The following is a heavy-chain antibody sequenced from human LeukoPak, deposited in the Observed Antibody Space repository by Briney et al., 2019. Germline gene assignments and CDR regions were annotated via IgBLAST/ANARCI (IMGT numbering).Heavy chain of an antibody. J-gene: IGHJ4*02. CDR2: ISYDGSNK. CDR1: GFTFSSYA. CDR3: ARDPTY. V-gene: IGHV3-30-3*01. Sequence: GGSLRLSCAASGFTFSSYAMSWVRQAPGKGLEWVAVISYDGSNKYYADSVKGRFTISRDNSKNTLYLQMNSLRAEDTAVYYCARDPTYWGQGTLVTVSS.